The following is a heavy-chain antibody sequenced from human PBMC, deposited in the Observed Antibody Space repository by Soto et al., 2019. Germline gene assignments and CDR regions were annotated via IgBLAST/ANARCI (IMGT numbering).Heavy chain of an antibody. CDR2: INPNSGGT. V-gene: IGHV1-2*04. J-gene: IGHJ6*02. Sequence: ASVKVSCKASGYTFTGYYMHWVRQAPGQGLEWMGWINPNSGGTNYAQKFQGWVTMTRDTSISTAYMELSRLRSDDTAVYYCARGKQVVSYYYYYGMDVWGQGTTVTVSS. D-gene: IGHD6-13*01. CDR3: ARGKQVVSYYYYYGMDV. CDR1: GYTFTGYY.